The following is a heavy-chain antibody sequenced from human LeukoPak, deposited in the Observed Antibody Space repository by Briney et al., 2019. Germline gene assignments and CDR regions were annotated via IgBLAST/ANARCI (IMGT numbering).Heavy chain of an antibody. D-gene: IGHD6-19*01. Sequence: GGSLRLSCAASGFTFSSYSMNWVRQAPGKGLEWVSSISSCSYIYYADSVKGRFTISRDNAKNSLYLQMNSLRAEDTAVYYCARDPKSGYSSGPLSWGQGTLVTVSS. CDR3: ARDPKSGYSSGPLS. V-gene: IGHV3-21*01. J-gene: IGHJ4*02. CDR1: GFTFSSYS. CDR2: ISSCSYI.